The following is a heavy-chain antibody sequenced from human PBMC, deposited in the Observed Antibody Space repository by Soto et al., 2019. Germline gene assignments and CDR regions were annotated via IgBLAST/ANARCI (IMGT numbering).Heavy chain of an antibody. CDR2: IYWDDNK. CDR3: VHRRGFGELLFDY. CDR1: GGSISGYYCS. J-gene: IGHJ4*02. D-gene: IGHD3-10*01. V-gene: IGHV2-5*08. Sequence: TLSLTCSVSGGSISGYYCSWFRQPPGKALEWLALIYWDDNKLYSPSLKSRLTITKDTSKNQVVLTMTNMDPVDRATYYCVHRRGFGELLFDYWGQGTLVTVSS.